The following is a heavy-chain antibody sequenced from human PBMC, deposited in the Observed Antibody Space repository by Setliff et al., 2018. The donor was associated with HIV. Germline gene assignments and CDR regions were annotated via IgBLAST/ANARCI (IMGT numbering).Heavy chain of an antibody. D-gene: IGHD6-6*01. Sequence: ASVKVSCKASADTFTNCLINWVRQAPGQGLEWMGWINTDSGSSTTYAQNFQGRVTMSRDTSTNTVYMELSSLRSEDTAVYYCARDHIAARSVDYWGQGTLVTVSS. J-gene: IGHJ4*02. CDR1: ADTFTNCL. CDR3: ARDHIAARSVDY. CDR2: INTDSGSST. V-gene: IGHV1-46*01.